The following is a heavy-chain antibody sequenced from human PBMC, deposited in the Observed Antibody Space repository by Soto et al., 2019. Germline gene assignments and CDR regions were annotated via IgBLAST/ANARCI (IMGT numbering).Heavy chain of an antibody. D-gene: IGHD3-22*01. CDR3: ARVDEYYYDSSGYGGGYYFDN. J-gene: IGHJ4*02. V-gene: IGHV1-69*10. CDR1: GGTFSNYA. CDR2: IIPMLGTG. Sequence: AASVKVSCKASGGTFSNYAISWVRQAPGQGLEWMGGIIPMLGTGNYAQKFQGRLTITADKSTRTAYMELSSLRSEDTAVYYCARVDEYYYDSSGYGGGYYFDNWGQGTLVTVSS.